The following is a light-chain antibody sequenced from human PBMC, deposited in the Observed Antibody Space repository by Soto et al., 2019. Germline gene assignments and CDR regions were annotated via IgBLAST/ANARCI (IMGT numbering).Light chain of an antibody. CDR2: AAF. J-gene: IGKJ1*01. V-gene: IGKV1-39*01. CDR3: QQSYSSPQT. CDR1: QIITFY. Sequence: IHMTHSPSTLSASVLYRVTITFLASQIITFYLNWYQQSPGKAPRLLTYAAFRLQSGVPSRFLGRGSGPDFTPTLSSLQPEDFATYYCQQSYSSPQTFGQGTKVHI.